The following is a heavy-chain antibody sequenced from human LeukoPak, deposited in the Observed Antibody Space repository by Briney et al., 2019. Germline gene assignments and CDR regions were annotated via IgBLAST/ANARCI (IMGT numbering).Heavy chain of an antibody. V-gene: IGHV3-74*01. CDR3: AKEHDLWHEEGNWFDP. CDR1: GFTFSSYW. Sequence: GGSLRLSCAASGFTFSSYWMHWVRQGPGKGLVWVSRIKSDGSSTSYADSVKGRFTISRDNARNSVYLQMNSLRAEDTAVYYCAKEHDLWHEEGNWFDPWGQGTLVTVSS. D-gene: IGHD3-3*01. J-gene: IGHJ5*02. CDR2: IKSDGSST.